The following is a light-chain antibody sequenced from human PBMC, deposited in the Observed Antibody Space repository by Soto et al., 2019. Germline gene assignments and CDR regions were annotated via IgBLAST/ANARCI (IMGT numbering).Light chain of an antibody. CDR2: AAS. J-gene: IGKJ2*01. V-gene: IGKV1-39*01. Sequence: DIQMTQSPSSLSASVGDRVTITCRTSQSIGKFLNWYQQEPGKAPKLLIFAASTLQRGVPTRFSASGSGTDFTLTINSLQPEDFARYFCQQSDSAPYTFGQGTILEI. CDR3: QQSDSAPYT. CDR1: QSIGKF.